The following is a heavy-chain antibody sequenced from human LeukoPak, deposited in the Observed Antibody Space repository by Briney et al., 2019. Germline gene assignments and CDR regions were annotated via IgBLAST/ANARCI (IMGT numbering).Heavy chain of an antibody. CDR2: IRYDRSNK. CDR3: AKDAFRGYSYGYRVSMVWFDQ. V-gene: IGHV3-30*02. CDR1: GFTFSSYG. D-gene: IGHD5-18*01. J-gene: IGHJ5*02. Sequence: GGSLRLSCAASGFTFSSYGMHWVRQAPGKGLEWVAFIRYDRSNKYYADSVKGRFTISRDNSKNTLYLQMNSLRAEDTAVYYCAKDAFRGYSYGYRVSMVWFDQWGQGILVTVSS.